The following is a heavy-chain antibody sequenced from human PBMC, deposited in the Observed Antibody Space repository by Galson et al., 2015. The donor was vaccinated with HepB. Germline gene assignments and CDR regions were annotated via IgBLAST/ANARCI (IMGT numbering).Heavy chain of an antibody. V-gene: IGHV3-66*02. Sequence: SLRLSCAASGISVSSNYMSWVRQAPGKGLEWVSVIYIDGDTSYEDSVRGRFTISRDNSKNSLYLQINSLRPEDTAVYFCARGIGGYGGFDFWGQGTLVTVSS. D-gene: IGHD5-12*01. J-gene: IGHJ4*02. CDR3: ARGIGGYGGFDF. CDR1: GISVSSNY. CDR2: IYIDGDT.